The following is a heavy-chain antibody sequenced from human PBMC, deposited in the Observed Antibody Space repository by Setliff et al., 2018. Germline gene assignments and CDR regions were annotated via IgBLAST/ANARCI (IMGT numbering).Heavy chain of an antibody. CDR1: GYTFTSNW. V-gene: IGHV5-51*01. J-gene: IGHJ4*02. D-gene: IGHD2-15*01. Sequence: GESLKISCKASGYTFTSNWIAWVRQMPGKGLEWMGLVFPSDSDTRYSPSFRGQVTISADKSISTAYVQWRSLKASDTAMYYCARVGTAGGYYFDFWGQGALVTVSS. CDR2: VFPSDSDT. CDR3: ARVGTAGGYYFDF.